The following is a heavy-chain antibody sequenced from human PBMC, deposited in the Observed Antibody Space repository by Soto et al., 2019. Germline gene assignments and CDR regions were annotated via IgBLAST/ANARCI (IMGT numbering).Heavy chain of an antibody. Sequence: ASVKVSCKTSGHTFTSYGITWVRQAPGQGLEWMGWITTDKGKTTYAQKFQGRVTMTTDISTSTAYMELRSLRSDDTAVYYCATRSPAFDYWGQGTLVTVSS. J-gene: IGHJ4*02. CDR3: ATRSPAFDY. CDR1: GHTFTSYG. V-gene: IGHV1-18*01. CDR2: ITTDKGKT.